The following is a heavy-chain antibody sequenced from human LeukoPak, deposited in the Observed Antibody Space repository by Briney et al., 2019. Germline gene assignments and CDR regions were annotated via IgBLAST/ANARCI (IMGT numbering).Heavy chain of an antibody. Sequence: GGSLRLSCAAYGFTFSSYGMHWVRQAPGEGLEWGAVILYDGSNKYYAASVKGRFTLSRDNSKNPLYQQMTSLRAEDTAVYYCAKTPVIVVVPAAPWGQGTLVTVPS. CDR2: ILYDGSNK. D-gene: IGHD2-2*01. CDR1: GFTFSSYG. V-gene: IGHV3-30*18. J-gene: IGHJ5*02. CDR3: AKTPVIVVVPAAP.